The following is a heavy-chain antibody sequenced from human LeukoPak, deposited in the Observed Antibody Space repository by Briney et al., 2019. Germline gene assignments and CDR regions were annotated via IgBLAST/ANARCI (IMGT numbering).Heavy chain of an antibody. J-gene: IGHJ6*03. CDR2: LSYSGTT. D-gene: IGHD2-21*02. CDR3: ARGRGDRGFYYYYVDV. CDR1: GDSIRAYY. V-gene: IGHV4-59*01. Sequence: KPSETLSLTCTVSGDSIRAYYWSWFWQPPGKGLEWIGYLSYSGTTNYNPSLESRVTISEDTSKQVFSLHLNSVTAADTAMYYCARGRGDRGFYYYYVDVWGKGTAVTVSS.